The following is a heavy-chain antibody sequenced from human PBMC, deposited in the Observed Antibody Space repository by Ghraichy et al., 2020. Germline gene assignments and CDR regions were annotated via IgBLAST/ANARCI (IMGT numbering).Heavy chain of an antibody. Sequence: GGSLRLSCTASGFTFGDYAMSWVRQAPGKGLEWVGFIRSKAYGGTTEYAASVKGRFTISRDDSKSIAYLQMNSLKTEDTAVYYCTRVGVGATTGFDYWGQGTLVTVSS. J-gene: IGHJ4*02. CDR3: TRVGVGATTGFDY. V-gene: IGHV3-49*04. D-gene: IGHD1-26*01. CDR2: IRSKAYGGTT. CDR1: GFTFGDYA.